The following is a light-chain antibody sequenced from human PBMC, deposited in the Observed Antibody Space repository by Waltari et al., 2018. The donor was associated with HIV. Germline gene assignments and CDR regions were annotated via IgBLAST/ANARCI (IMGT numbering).Light chain of an antibody. J-gene: IGLJ2*01. CDR3: SSPVI. CDR2: EGN. Sequence: SALTQPASVSGFPGQSVTISCHESSGDFDTSKYVSWYQQYPGKAPQLIIYEGNTRPSGISRRFSGSKSGNTASLTISGLQFEDEADYYCSSPVIFGGGTRLSVL. V-gene: IGLV2-14*01. CDR1: SGDFDTSKY.